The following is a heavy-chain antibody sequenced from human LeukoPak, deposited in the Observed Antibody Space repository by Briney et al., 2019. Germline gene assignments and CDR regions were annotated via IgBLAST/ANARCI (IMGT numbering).Heavy chain of an antibody. V-gene: IGHV4-39*07. J-gene: IGHJ5*02. CDR1: GGSMSSYY. CDR3: ARDRDCSSTSCYESGRPNWFDP. Sequence: SETLSLTCTVSGGSMSSYYWTWIRQPPGKGLEWIGSIYYSGSTYYNPSLKSRVTISVDTSKNQFSLKLSSVTAADTAVYYCARDRDCSSTSCYESGRPNWFDPWGQGTLVTVSS. CDR2: IYYSGST. D-gene: IGHD2-2*01.